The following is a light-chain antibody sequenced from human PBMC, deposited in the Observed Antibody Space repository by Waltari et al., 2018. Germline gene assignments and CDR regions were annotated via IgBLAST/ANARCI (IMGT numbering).Light chain of an antibody. CDR3: QHSSSAPFT. CDR1: QSISTY. J-gene: IGKJ3*01. CDR2: VAS. V-gene: IGKV1-39*01. Sequence: DIQMTQSPSSLSASVGDRVNITCRASQSISTYLNWYQKKPGKAPNLLIYVASTLQSGVPSRFRGSGSGTDFILTISSLQHEDFATYYCQHSSSAPFTFGPGTTVDIK.